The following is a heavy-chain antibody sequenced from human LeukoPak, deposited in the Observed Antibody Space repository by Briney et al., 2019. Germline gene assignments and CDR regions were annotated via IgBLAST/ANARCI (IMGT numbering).Heavy chain of an antibody. V-gene: IGHV4-34*01. CDR3: ARGQVPAARGYNWFDP. D-gene: IGHD2-2*01. CDR2: INARGDT. CDR1: GWSFNDYY. J-gene: IGHJ5*02. Sequence: TASETLSLTCAVYGWSFNDYYWNWIRQPPGKGLEWIGEINARGDTNYNPSLKSRVTISVDTSKKQFSLRLTSMIAADTAPYYCARGQVPAARGYNWFDPWGQGTLVTVSS.